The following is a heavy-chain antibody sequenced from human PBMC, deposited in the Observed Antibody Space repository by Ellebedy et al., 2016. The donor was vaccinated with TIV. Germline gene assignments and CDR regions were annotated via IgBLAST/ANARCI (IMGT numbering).Heavy chain of an antibody. V-gene: IGHV1-46*01. D-gene: IGHD3-10*01. CDR1: GYTFTSYY. CDR2: ISPSGGST. J-gene: IGHJ6*02. CDR3: ASATAMVRGVIMSYYGMDV. Sequence: ASVKVSCKASGYTFTSYYMQWVRQAPGQGLEWMGIISPSGGSTSYAQKFQGRVTMTRDTSTSTAYMELSSLRSEDTAVYYCASATAMVRGVIMSYYGMDVWGQGTTVTVSS.